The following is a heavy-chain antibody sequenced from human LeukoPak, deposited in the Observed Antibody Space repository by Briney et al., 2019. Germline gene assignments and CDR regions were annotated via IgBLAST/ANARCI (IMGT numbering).Heavy chain of an antibody. CDR1: GFTFSSYS. CDR3: ARDQGDYGDYGWAFDI. CDR2: IRSSSSTI. D-gene: IGHD4-17*01. Sequence: HPGGSLRLSCAASGFTFSSYSMNWVRQAPGKGLEWASYIRSSSSTIYYADSVKGRFTISRDNAKNSLYLQMNSLRAEDTAVYYCARDQGDYGDYGWAFDIWGQGTMVTVSS. V-gene: IGHV3-48*04. J-gene: IGHJ3*02.